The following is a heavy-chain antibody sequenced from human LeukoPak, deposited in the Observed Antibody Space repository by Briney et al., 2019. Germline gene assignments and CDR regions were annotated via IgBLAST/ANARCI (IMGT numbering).Heavy chain of an antibody. CDR1: GYTFTGYA. Sequence: ASVKVSCKASGYTFTGYAMHWVRQAPGQRLEWMGWINAGNGNTKYSQKFQGRVTITRDTSASTAYMELSSLRSEDTAVYYCARGPLIVVFDYWGQGTLVTVSS. CDR3: ARGPLIVVFDY. D-gene: IGHD2-2*01. J-gene: IGHJ4*02. CDR2: INAGNGNT. V-gene: IGHV1-3*01.